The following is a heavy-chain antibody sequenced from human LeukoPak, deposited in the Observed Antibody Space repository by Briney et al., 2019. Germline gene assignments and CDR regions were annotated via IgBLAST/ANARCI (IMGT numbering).Heavy chain of an antibody. CDR3: ARVQYGSSSSGWFDP. CDR2: IYYSGST. J-gene: IGHJ5*02. CDR1: GGSISSGGYY. V-gene: IGHV4-31*03. D-gene: IGHD6-6*01. Sequence: PQTLSLTCTVSGGSISSGGYYWSWIRQHPGKGLEWIGYIYYSGSTYYNPSLKSRVTISADTSKNQFSLKLSSVTAADTAVYYCARVQYGSSSSGWFDPWGQGTLVTVSS.